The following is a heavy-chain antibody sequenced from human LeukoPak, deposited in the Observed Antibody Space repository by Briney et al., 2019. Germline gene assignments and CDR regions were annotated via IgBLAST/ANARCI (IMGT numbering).Heavy chain of an antibody. J-gene: IGHJ5*02. Sequence: GASVKVSCKASGYTFTSYYMHWVRQAPGQGLEWMGIINPSGGSTSYAQKFQGRVTMTEDTSTDTAYMELSSLRSEDTAVYYCAIYYDNSGYYFSWFDPWGQGTLVTVSS. D-gene: IGHD3-22*01. V-gene: IGHV1-46*01. CDR3: AIYYDNSGYYFSWFDP. CDR2: INPSGGST. CDR1: GYTFTSYY.